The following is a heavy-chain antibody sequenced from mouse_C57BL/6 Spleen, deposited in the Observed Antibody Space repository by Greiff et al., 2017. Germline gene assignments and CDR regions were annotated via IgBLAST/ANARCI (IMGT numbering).Heavy chain of an antibody. CDR1: GYTFTSYW. CDR3: ARGPTVVAFDY. J-gene: IGHJ2*01. D-gene: IGHD1-1*01. Sequence: QVQLQQPGAELVMPGASVKLSCKASGYTFTSYWMHWVKQRPGQGLEWIGEIDPSDSYTNYNQKFKGKSTLTVDKSSSTAYMQLSSLTSEDSAVYYCARGPTVVAFDYWGQGTTLTVSS. V-gene: IGHV1-69*01. CDR2: IDPSDSYT.